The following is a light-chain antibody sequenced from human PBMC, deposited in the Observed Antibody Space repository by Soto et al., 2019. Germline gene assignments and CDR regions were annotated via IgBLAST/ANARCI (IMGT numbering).Light chain of an antibody. J-gene: IGLJ1*01. Sequence: QSVLTQPASVSGSPGQSITVSCTGTDSDVGSYKFVSWYQQHPGKAPKAIIFEVNRRPSGVSDRFSGSRSGNTASLTISGLQAEDEAEYYCCSYAGSSTYVFGTGTKVTVL. V-gene: IGLV2-23*02. CDR1: DSDVGSYKF. CDR2: EVN. CDR3: CSYAGSSTYV.